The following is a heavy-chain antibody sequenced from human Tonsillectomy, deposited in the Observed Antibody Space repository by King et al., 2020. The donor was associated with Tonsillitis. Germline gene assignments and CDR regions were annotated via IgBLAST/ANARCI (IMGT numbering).Heavy chain of an antibody. CDR2: IYAGGSST. D-gene: IGHD3-22*01. CDR1: GFTFSSYA. CDR3: AKGGYYYDSIGDAFDI. Sequence: DVQLVESGGGLVQPGGSLRLSCAASGFTFSSYAMSWVRQAPGKGLEWVSVIYAGGSSTYYADSVKGRFTISRDNSKNTLYLQMNSLRAEDTAVYYCAKGGYYYDSIGDAFDIWGQGTMVTVSS. V-gene: IGHV3-23*03. J-gene: IGHJ3*02.